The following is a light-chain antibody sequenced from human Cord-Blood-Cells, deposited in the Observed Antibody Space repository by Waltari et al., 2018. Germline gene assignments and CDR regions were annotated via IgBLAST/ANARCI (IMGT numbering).Light chain of an antibody. CDR1: SSDVGSYNL. J-gene: IGLJ3*02. Sequence: QSALTQPAPVSWSPGQSITTSLPGTSSDVGSYNLVSWYQQHPGKAPKLMIYEGSKRPSGVSNRFSGSKSGNTASLTISGRQAEDEADYYCCSYAGSSTLVFGGGTKLTVL. V-gene: IGLV2-23*01. CDR3: CSYAGSSTLV. CDR2: EGS.